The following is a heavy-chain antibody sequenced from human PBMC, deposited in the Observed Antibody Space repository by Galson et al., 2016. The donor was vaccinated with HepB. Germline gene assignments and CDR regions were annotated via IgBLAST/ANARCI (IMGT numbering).Heavy chain of an antibody. V-gene: IGHV1-46*01. CDR1: GYSFTSYG. CDR2: INPANART. D-gene: IGHD6-19*01. J-gene: IGHJ6*02. Sequence: SVKVSCKASGYSFTSYGITWVRQAPGQGLEWMGVINPANARTNYAQKFQGKVIMTRDTSTSIVYLELSSLRAEDTAMYYCARDASDWSLPSGLYGMDVWGQGTTVSVSS. CDR3: ARDASDWSLPSGLYGMDV.